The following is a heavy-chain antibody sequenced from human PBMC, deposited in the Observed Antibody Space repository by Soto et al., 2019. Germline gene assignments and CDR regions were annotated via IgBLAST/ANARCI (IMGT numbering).Heavy chain of an antibody. CDR1: GGSISTYY. CDR3: AGRQQLVGPVRHGMDV. CDR2: IYYTGNT. D-gene: IGHD6-13*01. Sequence: PSETLSLTCTVTGGSISTYYWSWIRQPPGKGLEWIGQIYYTGNTNYNPSLKSRVTISVDTSTNQFSLKLSSVTAADTAVYYCAGRQQLVGPVRHGMDVWGQGTTVTVSS. V-gene: IGHV4-59*12. J-gene: IGHJ6*02.